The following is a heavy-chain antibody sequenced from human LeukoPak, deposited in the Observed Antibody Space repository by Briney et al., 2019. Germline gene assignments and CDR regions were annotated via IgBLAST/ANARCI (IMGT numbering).Heavy chain of an antibody. D-gene: IGHD1-26*01. Sequence: SVKVSCKASGGTFSSYAISWVRQAPGQGLEWMGRIIPIFGTANYAQKFQGRVTMTRDTSTSTVYMELSSLRSEDTAVYYCDRGAQDYFDYWGQGTLVTVSS. CDR1: GGTFSSYA. CDR3: DRGAQDYFDY. V-gene: IGHV1-69*05. J-gene: IGHJ4*02. CDR2: IIPIFGTA.